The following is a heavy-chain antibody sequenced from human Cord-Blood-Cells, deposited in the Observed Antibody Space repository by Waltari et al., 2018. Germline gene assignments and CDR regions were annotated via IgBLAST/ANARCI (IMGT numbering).Heavy chain of an antibody. CDR1: GYTFTSYA. J-gene: IGHJ2*01. Sequence: QVQLVQSGAEVKKPGASVKVSCKASGYTFTSYAMHWVRQAPGQRLEWMGWSNAGNGNTKNSQKFQGRVTITRDTSASTAYMELSSLRSEDTAVYYCARDRGERGWYFDLWGRGTLVTVSS. D-gene: IGHD3-10*01. CDR3: ARDRGERGWYFDL. CDR2: SNAGNGNT. V-gene: IGHV1-3*01.